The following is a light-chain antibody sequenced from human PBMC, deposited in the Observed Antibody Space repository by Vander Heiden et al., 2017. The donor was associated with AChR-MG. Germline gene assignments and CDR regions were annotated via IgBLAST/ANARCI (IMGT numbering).Light chain of an antibody. CDR3: RSYTSSSTLEI. CDR1: SRDVGGYNY. CDR2: DVS. J-gene: IGLJ2*01. Sequence: QSALTQPASVSGSPGLSITISCTGTSRDVGGYNYVSWYQQHPGKAPKLMIYDVSNRPSGVSNRFSGSKSGNTAALTISGLQAEDEADYYCRSYTSSSTLEIFGGGTKLTVL. V-gene: IGLV2-14*03.